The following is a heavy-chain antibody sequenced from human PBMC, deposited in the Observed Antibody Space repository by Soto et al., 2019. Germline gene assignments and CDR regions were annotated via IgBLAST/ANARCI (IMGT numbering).Heavy chain of an antibody. Sequence: GSLRLSCAASGFTFNTYSMNWVRQAPGKGLEWVSSISSSSSFIYYADSLKGRFTISRDNAKNSLYLQMNSLRAGDTAVYYCARTNLVYSSSSPFDYWGQGTLVTVSS. CDR3: ARTNLVYSSSSPFDY. D-gene: IGHD6-6*01. CDR1: GFTFNTYS. V-gene: IGHV3-21*01. CDR2: ISSSSSFI. J-gene: IGHJ4*02.